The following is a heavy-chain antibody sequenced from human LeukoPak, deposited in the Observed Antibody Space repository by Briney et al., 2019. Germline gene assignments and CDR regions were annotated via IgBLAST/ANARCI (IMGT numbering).Heavy chain of an antibody. D-gene: IGHD4-17*01. CDR3: AKDLYGDYDFDC. Sequence: GGSLRLSCAASGFTVSSNYMSWVRQAPGKGLEWVSVIYSCGSTYYADSVKGRFTISRDNSKNTLYLQMNSLRAEDTAVYYCAKDLYGDYDFDCWGQGTLVTVSS. V-gene: IGHV3-66*03. CDR2: IYSCGST. J-gene: IGHJ4*02. CDR1: GFTVSSNY.